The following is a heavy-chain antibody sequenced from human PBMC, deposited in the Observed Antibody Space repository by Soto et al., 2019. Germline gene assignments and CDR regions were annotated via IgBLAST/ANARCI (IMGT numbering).Heavy chain of an antibody. Sequence: PSETLSLTWAVYGGSFRGFFWSWIRQPPGKGLEWIGEINHSGSTNYNPSLKSRVTISVDTSKNQFSLKLSSVTAADTAVYYCARGPIIDYWGQGTLVTVSS. CDR3: ARGPIIDY. CDR1: GGSFRGFF. CDR2: INHSGST. V-gene: IGHV4-34*01. J-gene: IGHJ4*02.